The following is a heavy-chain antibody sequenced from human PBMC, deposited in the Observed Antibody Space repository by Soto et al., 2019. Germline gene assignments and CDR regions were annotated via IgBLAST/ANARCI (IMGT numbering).Heavy chain of an antibody. J-gene: IGHJ6*03. CDR2: IYPGDSDT. CDR3: ARRARGYDYGSYYYMDV. D-gene: IGHD5-12*01. Sequence: PGDSLKISCKVSGYSFTSYWIGRVRQMPGKGLEWMGIIYPGDSDTRYSPSFQGQVTISADKSISTAYLQWSSLKASDTAMYYCARRARGYDYGSYYYMDVWGKGTTVTVSS. CDR1: GYSFTSYW. V-gene: IGHV5-51*01.